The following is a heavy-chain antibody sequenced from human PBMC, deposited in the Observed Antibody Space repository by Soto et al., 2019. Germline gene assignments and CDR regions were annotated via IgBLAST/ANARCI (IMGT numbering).Heavy chain of an antibody. V-gene: IGHV1-2*02. CDR3: ARSLWFGELYYFDY. CDR2: INPNSGGT. D-gene: IGHD3-10*01. Sequence: QVQLVQSGAEVKKPGASVKVSCKASGYTFTGYYMHWVRQAPGQGLEWMGWINPNSGGTNYAQKLQGRVTMTRDTSISTAYMELSRLGSDDTAVYYCARSLWFGELYYFDYWGRGTLVTVSS. CDR1: GYTFTGYY. J-gene: IGHJ4*02.